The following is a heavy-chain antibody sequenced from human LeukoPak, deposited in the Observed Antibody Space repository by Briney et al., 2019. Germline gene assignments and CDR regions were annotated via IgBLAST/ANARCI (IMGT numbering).Heavy chain of an antibody. D-gene: IGHD6-19*01. Sequence: GASVKVSCKASGYTFTGYYMHWVRQAPGQGLEWVGWINPNSGGTNYAQTFQGRVTMTRDTSISTAYMELSRLRSDDTAVYYCARGGSSGWYVQNYFDTWGQGTLVTVSS. J-gene: IGHJ5*02. V-gene: IGHV1-2*02. CDR2: INPNSGGT. CDR3: ARGGSSGWYVQNYFDT. CDR1: GYTFTGYY.